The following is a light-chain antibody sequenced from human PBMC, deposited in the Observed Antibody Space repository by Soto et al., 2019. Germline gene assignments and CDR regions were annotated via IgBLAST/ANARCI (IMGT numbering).Light chain of an antibody. CDR2: GAS. CDR3: KQYGSSAPRSDT. J-gene: IGKJ2*01. V-gene: IGKV3-20*01. CDR1: QSVSSSS. Sequence: EMVLTQSPGTLSLSPGERATLSCRASQSVSSSSLAWYHQKPGQAPRRLIYGASSMATGIPDRFSGSGSGTDYPLTISRLEPEDFAVYYWKQYGSSAPRSDTFGQGTKLEIK.